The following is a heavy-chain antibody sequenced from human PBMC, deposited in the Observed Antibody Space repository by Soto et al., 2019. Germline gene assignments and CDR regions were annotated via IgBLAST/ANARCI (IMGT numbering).Heavy chain of an antibody. CDR2: ISSGSGSI. D-gene: IGHD6-13*01. CDR3: AKLTGGSSWHPLDS. V-gene: IGHV3-48*04. Sequence: EVQLVESGGGLVQPGGSLRLSCEASGFSFDSFSMDWVRQAPGKGLEWVSYISSGSGSIYYADSVKGRFTISRDNAKNSLSLQMNSLRAEDTAVYYCAKLTGGSSWHPLDSWGQGTLVTVSS. J-gene: IGHJ4*02. CDR1: GFSFDSFS.